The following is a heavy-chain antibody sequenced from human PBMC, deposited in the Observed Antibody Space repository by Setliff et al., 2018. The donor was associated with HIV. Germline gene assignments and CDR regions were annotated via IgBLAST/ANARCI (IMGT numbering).Heavy chain of an antibody. CDR3: ARSVDTAIADASDI. V-gene: IGHV4-59*01. CDR2: IYYSGST. CDR1: GGSISNYY. J-gene: IGHJ3*02. Sequence: SETLSLTCTVSGGSISNYYWSWIRQPPGKGLECIGYIYYSGSTNYNPSLRSRVTISVDTSQKQFSLKLNSVTAADTAVYYCARSVDTAIADASDIWGQGTMVTVSS. D-gene: IGHD5-18*01.